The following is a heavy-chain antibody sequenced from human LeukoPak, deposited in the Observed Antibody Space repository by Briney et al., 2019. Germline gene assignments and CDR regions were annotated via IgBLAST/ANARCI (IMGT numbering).Heavy chain of an antibody. CDR2: IDPNNGGA. J-gene: IGHJ4*02. D-gene: IGHD1-14*01. CDR1: GYTFTDYQ. CDR3: ARRYSPTGPFDY. Sequence: ASVTPSCKASGYTFTDYQVYWVRQAPGQGLEWMGWIDPNNGGAHYAQKFQGRFTMTRDTSISTAYMELSRLGSDDTAVYYCARRYSPTGPFDYWGQGTLVTVSS. V-gene: IGHV1-2*02.